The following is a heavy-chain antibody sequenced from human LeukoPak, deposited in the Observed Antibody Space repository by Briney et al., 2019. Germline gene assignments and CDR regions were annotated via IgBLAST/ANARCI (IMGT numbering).Heavy chain of an antibody. D-gene: IGHD6-19*01. V-gene: IGHV3-23*01. Sequence: GGSLRLSCAASGFTFSSYAMSWVRQAPGKGLEWVSAISGSGGSTYYADSVKGRFTISRDNSKNTLYLQMNSLRVEDTAVYYCASWPVGWYGEDSWGQGTLVTVSS. CDR2: ISGSGGST. CDR3: ASWPVGWYGEDS. CDR1: GFTFSSYA. J-gene: IGHJ4*02.